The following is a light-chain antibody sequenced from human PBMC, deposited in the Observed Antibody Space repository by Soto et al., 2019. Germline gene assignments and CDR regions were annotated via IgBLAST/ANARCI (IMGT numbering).Light chain of an antibody. CDR1: QSIITN. CDR3: KQYHNWPPKYT. V-gene: IGKV3-15*01. Sequence: EMMMTQSPATLSVSRGDRATLSCRASQSIITNLAWYQLKPGQAPRLLTYGASTRATGGPARFSGSESGTEFNLTISSLQTEVFAVYYCKQYHNWPPKYTVGQGPKLEIK. J-gene: IGKJ2*01. CDR2: GAS.